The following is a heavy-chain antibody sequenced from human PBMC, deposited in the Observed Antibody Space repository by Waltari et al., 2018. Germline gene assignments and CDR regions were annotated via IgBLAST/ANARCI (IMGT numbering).Heavy chain of an antibody. CDR1: GFTFSSYA. V-gene: IGHV3-30-3*01. CDR2: ISYDGSNK. CDR3: ARGITDYFDY. Sequence: QVQLVESGGGVVQPGRSLRLSCAASGFTFSSYAMHWVRQAPGKGVEWVAVISYDGSNKYYADSVKGRFTISRDNSKNTLYLQMNSLRAEDTAVYYCARGITDYFDYWGQGTLVTVSS. D-gene: IGHD1-20*01. J-gene: IGHJ4*02.